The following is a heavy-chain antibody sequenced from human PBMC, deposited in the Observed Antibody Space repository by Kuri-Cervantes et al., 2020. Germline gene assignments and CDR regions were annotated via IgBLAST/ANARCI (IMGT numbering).Heavy chain of an antibody. J-gene: IGHJ6*02. CDR1: GGSFSGYY. V-gene: IGHV4-34*01. D-gene: IGHD2-15*01. CDR3: ARSIVAVVAATPGYYYYGMDV. CDR2: INHSGST. Sequence: SETLSLTCAVYGGSFSGYYWSWIRQPPGKGLEWIGEINHSGSTNYNPSLKSRVTISVDTSKNQFSLKLSSVTAADTAVYYCARSIVAVVAATPGYYYYGMDVWGQGTTVTVSS.